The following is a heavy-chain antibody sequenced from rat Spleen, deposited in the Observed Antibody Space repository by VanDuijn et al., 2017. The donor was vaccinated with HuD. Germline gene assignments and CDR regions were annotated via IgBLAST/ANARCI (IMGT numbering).Heavy chain of an antibody. V-gene: IGHV2S30*01. CDR3: TRDRPGAYYVMDA. CDR1: GFSLISYG. Sequence: QVQLKESGPGLVQPSQTLSLTCTVSGFSLISYGVNWVRQPPGKGLEGMGRMRYDGVTYYNSALKSRLSISRDTSKNQLFLKMNSLQTDDTAIYYCTRDRPGAYYVMDAWGQGASVTVSS. CDR2: MRYDGVT. J-gene: IGHJ4*01. D-gene: IGHD1-4*01.